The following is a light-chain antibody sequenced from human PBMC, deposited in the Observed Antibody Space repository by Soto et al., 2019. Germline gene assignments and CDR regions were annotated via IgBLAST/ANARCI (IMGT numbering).Light chain of an antibody. Sequence: QSVLTQPPSASVTPGQRVTISCSGSTSNIGSNYVYWYQQLPGTDPKLLIYRNNQRPSGIPDRFSGSKSGTSASLAISGLRSDDEADYYCVAWDDSLSTVFGGGTKLTVL. CDR3: VAWDDSLSTV. J-gene: IGLJ3*02. CDR1: TSNIGSNY. V-gene: IGLV1-47*01. CDR2: RNN.